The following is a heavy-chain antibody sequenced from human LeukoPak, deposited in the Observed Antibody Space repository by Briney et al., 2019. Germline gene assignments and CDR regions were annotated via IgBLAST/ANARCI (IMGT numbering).Heavy chain of an antibody. V-gene: IGHV1-2*06. CDR2: INPNSGGT. J-gene: IGHJ4*02. D-gene: IGHD3-10*01. CDR3: ARDPPYGSGSYYAD. CDR1: GYTFTGYY. Sequence: ASVKVSCKASGYTFTGYYMHWVRQAPGQGLEWMGRINPNSGGTNYAQKFQGRGTMTRDTSIRTAYMELRRLRYDDTAVYYCARDPPYGSGSYYADWGRGTLVTVSS.